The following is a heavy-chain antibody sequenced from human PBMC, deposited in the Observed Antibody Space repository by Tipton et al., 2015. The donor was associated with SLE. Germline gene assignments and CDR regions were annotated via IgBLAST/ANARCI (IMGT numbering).Heavy chain of an antibody. CDR1: GFTFSSYW. CDR3: ASWGSGSAFDI. J-gene: IGHJ3*02. V-gene: IGHV3-7*03. Sequence: GSLRLFCAASGFTFSSYWMSWVRQAPGKGLEWVANIKQDGSEKYYVDSVKGRFTISRDNAKNSLYLQMNSLRAEDTAVYYCASWGSGSAFDIWGQGTMVTVSS. D-gene: IGHD1-26*01. CDR2: IKQDGSEK.